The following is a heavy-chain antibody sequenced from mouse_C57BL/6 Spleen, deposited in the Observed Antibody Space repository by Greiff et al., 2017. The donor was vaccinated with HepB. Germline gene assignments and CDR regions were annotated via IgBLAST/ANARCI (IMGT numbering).Heavy chain of an antibody. CDR3: ARDYYGSSYGYAMDY. J-gene: IGHJ4*01. V-gene: IGHV3-6*01. Sequence: VQLQQSGPGLVKPSQSLSLTCSVTGYSITSGYYWNWIRQFPGNNLEWMGYISYDGSHNYNPSLKNRISISRDTSKHQLFLKLNSVTTEDTATYYCARDYYGSSYGYAMDYWGQGTSVTVSS. D-gene: IGHD1-1*01. CDR2: ISYDGSH. CDR1: GYSITSGYY.